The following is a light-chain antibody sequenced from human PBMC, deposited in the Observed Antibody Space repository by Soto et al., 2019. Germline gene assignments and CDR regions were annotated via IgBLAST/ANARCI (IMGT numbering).Light chain of an antibody. V-gene: IGKV1-13*02. J-gene: IGKJ5*01. Sequence: AIQLTQSPSSLSASVGDRVTITCRASQDIRGALAWYQQKPGKAPKILIYDVSTLESGVPSRFSGSSTGTDVTPTIGSLQPVDFATYYCQQFNSYPITFGQGTRLEIK. CDR1: QDIRGA. CDR2: DVS. CDR3: QQFNSYPIT.